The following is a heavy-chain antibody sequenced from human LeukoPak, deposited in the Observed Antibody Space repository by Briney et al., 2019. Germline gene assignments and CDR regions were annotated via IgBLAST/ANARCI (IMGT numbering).Heavy chain of an antibody. D-gene: IGHD1/OR15-1a*01. CDR3: ARYQTGTMFAV. CDR2: IDHSGST. Sequence: SGTLSLTCAVSGGSISSNWWSWVRQPPGKGLEWIGEIDHSGSTNYNPSLKSRVTISVDKSESQFSLKLSSVTAADTAIYYCARYQTGTMFAVWGQGTLVTISS. CDR1: GGSISSNW. J-gene: IGHJ4*02. V-gene: IGHV4-4*02.